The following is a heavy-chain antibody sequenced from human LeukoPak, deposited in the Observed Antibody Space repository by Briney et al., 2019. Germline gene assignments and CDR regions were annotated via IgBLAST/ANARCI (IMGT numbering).Heavy chain of an antibody. Sequence: GESLKICCKGSGYSFTSYWIGWVRQMPGKGLEWMGIIYPGDSDTRYSPSFQGQVTISADKSISTAYLQWSSLKASDTAMYYCARQRYNWNYLDAFDIWGQGTMVTVSS. D-gene: IGHD1-7*01. J-gene: IGHJ3*02. CDR2: IYPGDSDT. V-gene: IGHV5-51*01. CDR1: GYSFTSYW. CDR3: ARQRYNWNYLDAFDI.